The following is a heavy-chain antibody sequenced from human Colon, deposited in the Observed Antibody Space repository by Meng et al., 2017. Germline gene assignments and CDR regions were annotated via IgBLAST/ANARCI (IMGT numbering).Heavy chain of an antibody. J-gene: IGHJ4*02. Sequence: QGRVAGAGQRMANPAGTLSLTCAVCVGSISSSTWWGWVRQPPGKGLEWIGEIYHSGSTNYNPSLKSRVTISVDKSKNQFSLKLSSVTAADTAVYYCASFPPPGKQWLVTDYWGQGTLVTVSS. CDR2: IYHSGST. CDR3: ASFPPPGKQWLVTDY. V-gene: IGHV4-4*02. D-gene: IGHD6-19*01. CDR1: VGSISSSTW.